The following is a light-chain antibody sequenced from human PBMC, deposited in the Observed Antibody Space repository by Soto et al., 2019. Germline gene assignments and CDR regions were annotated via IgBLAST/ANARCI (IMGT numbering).Light chain of an antibody. CDR1: QSVSNTY. CDR3: QLYGSPPWT. Sequence: EIVLTQSPGTLSLSPGERATLSCRASQSVSNTYLAWFQQEPGQAPRLLIHGVSIRATGIPDRFSGSGSGTDFTLTISRLEPEDFAVYYCQLYGSPPWTFGQGTKVEIK. CDR2: GVS. V-gene: IGKV3-20*01. J-gene: IGKJ1*01.